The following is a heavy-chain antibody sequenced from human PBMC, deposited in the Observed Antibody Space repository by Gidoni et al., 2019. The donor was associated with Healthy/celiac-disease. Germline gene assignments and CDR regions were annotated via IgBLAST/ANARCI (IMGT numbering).Heavy chain of an antibody. V-gene: IGHV2-70*01. J-gene: IGHJ4*02. Sequence: QVTVRESGPALVKPTPTLTLTCTFSGLSLTISGRCVSWIRQPPGKALEWLAHIDWDNNKYYSTSLKPSLTISMDTSKNQVVLTMTNMDPVDTSRYYCARMQQAYSSGCYYFIDYWGQGALVTVSS. CDR2: IDWDNNK. CDR1: GLSLTISGRC. D-gene: IGHD3-10*01. CDR3: ARMQQAYSSGCYYFIDY.